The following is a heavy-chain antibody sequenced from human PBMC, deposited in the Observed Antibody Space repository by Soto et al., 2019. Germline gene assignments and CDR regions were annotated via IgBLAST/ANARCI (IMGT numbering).Heavy chain of an antibody. V-gene: IGHV3-23*01. Sequence: GGSLRLSCAASGFTFSSYAMSWVRQAPGKGLEWVSGISGSGGRTYYADSVKGRFTISRDNSKNTLYLQMNSLRVEDTAVYYCARRNWNYGAFDIWGQGTMVTVS. D-gene: IGHD1-7*01. J-gene: IGHJ3*02. CDR2: ISGSGGRT. CDR3: ARRNWNYGAFDI. CDR1: GFTFSSYA.